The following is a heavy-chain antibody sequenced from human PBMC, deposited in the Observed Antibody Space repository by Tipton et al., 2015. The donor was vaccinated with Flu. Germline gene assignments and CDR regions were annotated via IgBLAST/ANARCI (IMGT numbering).Heavy chain of an antibody. CDR1: GFTFSSYA. D-gene: IGHD2-2*02. CDR2: ISGSGGST. Sequence: GSLRLSCAASGFTFSSYAMSWVRQAPGKGLEWVSAISGSGGSTYYADSVKGRFTISRDNSKNTLYLQMNSLRAEGTAVYYCAKVKPEDCSSTSCYSPFDYWGQGTLVTVSS. V-gene: IGHV3-23*01. CDR3: AKVKPEDCSSTSCYSPFDY. J-gene: IGHJ4*02.